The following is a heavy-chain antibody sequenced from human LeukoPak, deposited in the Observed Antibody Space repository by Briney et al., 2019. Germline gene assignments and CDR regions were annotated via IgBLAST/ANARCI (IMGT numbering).Heavy chain of an antibody. V-gene: IGHV3-23*01. CDR1: GFTFSSYA. Sequence: PGGSLRLSCAASGFTFSSYAMSWVRQAPGKGLEWVSAISGSGGSTYYADSVKGRFTISRNNSENTLYLQMNSLRAEDTAVYYCAKDARLDSSGYYYHYFDYWGQGTLVTVSS. J-gene: IGHJ4*02. CDR2: ISGSGGST. CDR3: AKDARLDSSGYYYHYFDY. D-gene: IGHD3-22*01.